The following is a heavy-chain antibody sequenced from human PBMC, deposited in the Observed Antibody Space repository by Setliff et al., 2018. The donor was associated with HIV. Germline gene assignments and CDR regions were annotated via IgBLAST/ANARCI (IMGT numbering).Heavy chain of an antibody. D-gene: IGHD3-10*01. CDR3: ARHTIDISLLVVQDPGPFDI. CDR2: IYPQDSDT. V-gene: IGHV5-51*01. Sequence: PGESLKISCTGSGYGFSNHWFGWVRQMPGRGLEWMGIIYPQDSDTRYSPSFEGHVTISADRSRNTAYLQWTALKASDTAMYYCARHTIDISLLVVQDPGPFDIWGRGTMVTVSS. J-gene: IGHJ3*02. CDR1: GYGFSNHW.